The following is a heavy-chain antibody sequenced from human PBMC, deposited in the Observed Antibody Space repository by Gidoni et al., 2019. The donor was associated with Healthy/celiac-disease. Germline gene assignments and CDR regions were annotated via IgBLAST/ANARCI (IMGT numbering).Heavy chain of an antibody. CDR2: INHSGST. CDR3: ASFIGYGATTRFDY. V-gene: IGHV4-34*01. CDR1: GGSFSGYY. D-gene: IGHD4-17*01. Sequence: QVQLQQWGAGLLKPSETLSLTFAVYGGSFSGYYWSWIRQPPGKGLEWIGEINHSGSTNYNPYLKSRVTISVDTSKNQFSLKLSSVTAADTAVYYCASFIGYGATTRFDYWGQGTLVTVSS. J-gene: IGHJ4*02.